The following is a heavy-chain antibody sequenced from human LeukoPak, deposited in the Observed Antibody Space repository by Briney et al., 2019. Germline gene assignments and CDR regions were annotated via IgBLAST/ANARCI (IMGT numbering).Heavy chain of an antibody. V-gene: IGHV4-30-2*01. CDR1: GGSISSGGYS. Sequence: SQTLSLTCAVSGGSISSGGYSWSWIRQPPGKGLEWIGYIYHSGSTYYNPSLKSRATISVDRSKNQFSLKLSSVTAADTAVYYCARTNSGYDKYNWFDPWGQGTLVTVSS. CDR3: ARTNSGYDKYNWFDP. D-gene: IGHD5-12*01. J-gene: IGHJ5*02. CDR2: IYHSGST.